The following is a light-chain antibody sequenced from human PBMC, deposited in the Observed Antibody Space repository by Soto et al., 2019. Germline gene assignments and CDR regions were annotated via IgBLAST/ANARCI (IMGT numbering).Light chain of an antibody. CDR1: LSDVGGQNL. Sequence: QSALTQPPSASGSPGQSVTISCTGTLSDVGGQNLVSWYRQDPGKAPKLIIYDVNQRPSGVPARFSGSKSGSTASLTVSGLQAEDEANYYCSSYTGTNVIFGGGTQLTVL. CDR3: SSYTGTNVI. J-gene: IGLJ2*01. V-gene: IGLV2-8*01. CDR2: DVN.